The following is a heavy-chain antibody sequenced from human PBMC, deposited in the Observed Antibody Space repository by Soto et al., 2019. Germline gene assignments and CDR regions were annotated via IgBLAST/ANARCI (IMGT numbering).Heavy chain of an antibody. J-gene: IGHJ6*02. CDR3: ATAAAGPPFGYYYYGMDV. CDR1: GYTLTELS. Sequence: GASVKVSCKVSGYTLTELSMHWVRQAPGKGLEWMGGFDPEDGETIYAQKFQGRVTMTEDTSTDTAYMELSSLRSEDTAVYYCATAAAGPPFGYYYYGMDVWGQGTTVTVSS. CDR2: FDPEDGET. D-gene: IGHD6-13*01. V-gene: IGHV1-24*01.